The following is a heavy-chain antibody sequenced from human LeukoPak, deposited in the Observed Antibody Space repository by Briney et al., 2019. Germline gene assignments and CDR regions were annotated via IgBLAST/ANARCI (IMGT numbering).Heavy chain of an antibody. Sequence: PGGSLRLSSAASGFTFNDYYMSWIRLVPGKGLEWISYISSGGNTIYYADSVKGRFTISRDNAKNSLYLQMNSLRAEDTAVYYCARVLNFDWFDYWGQGTLVTVSS. V-gene: IGHV3-11*01. D-gene: IGHD3-9*01. CDR2: ISSGGNTI. J-gene: IGHJ4*02. CDR1: GFTFNDYY. CDR3: ARVLNFDWFDY.